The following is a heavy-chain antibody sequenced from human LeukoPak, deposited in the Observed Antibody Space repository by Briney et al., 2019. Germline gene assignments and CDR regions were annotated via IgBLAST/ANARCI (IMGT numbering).Heavy chain of an antibody. CDR2: VSGGGSST. V-gene: IGHV3-23*01. CDR3: AKDLYTSRYACCFDY. J-gene: IGHJ4*02. Sequence: GGSLRLSCVASGFTFSNYAMNWVRQAPGKGLEWVSGVSGGGSSTYYADSVKGRFTISRDNSKNMLYLQMNGLRAEDTAVYYCAKDLYTSRYACCFDYWGQGTLVTVSS. D-gene: IGHD6-13*01. CDR1: GFTFSNYA.